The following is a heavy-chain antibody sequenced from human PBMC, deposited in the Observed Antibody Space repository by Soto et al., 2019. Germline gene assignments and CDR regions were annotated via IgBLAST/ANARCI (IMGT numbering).Heavy chain of an antibody. Sequence: DVQVLESGGDLVQPGGSLRLSCAASGFTFNSYAMSWVRQAPGKGLEWVSSVSAGGDMTYYSDSVKGRFTISRDNSNNALFLQMNILRIEDTALYYCARGDRGGSGSPASYYYSGLDVWGQGTTVTVS. CDR1: GFTFNSYA. D-gene: IGHD3-10*01. CDR2: VSAGGDMT. J-gene: IGHJ6*02. V-gene: IGHV3-23*01. CDR3: ARGDRGGSGSPASYYYSGLDV.